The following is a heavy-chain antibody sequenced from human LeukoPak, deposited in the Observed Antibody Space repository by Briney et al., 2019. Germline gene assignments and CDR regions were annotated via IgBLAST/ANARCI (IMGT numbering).Heavy chain of an antibody. CDR3: ATSGGFVLPNAITGNWYMDV. D-gene: IGHD2-2*01. J-gene: IGHJ6*03. Sequence: GRSLRLSCGASGCTFSDYSMNWVRQAPGKGLAWVASITSAGGYKYYADSVKGRFTISRDNAQNSLFLQMNSLRAEDTAVYFCATSGGFVLPNAITGNWYMDVWGRGTSVTVSS. V-gene: IGHV3-21*01. CDR1: GCTFSDYS. CDR2: ITSAGGYK.